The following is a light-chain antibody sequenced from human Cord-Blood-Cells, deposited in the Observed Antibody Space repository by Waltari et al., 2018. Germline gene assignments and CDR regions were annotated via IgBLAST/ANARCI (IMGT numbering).Light chain of an antibody. CDR1: RLGDKY. V-gene: IGLV3-1*01. J-gene: IGLJ1*01. CDR2: QDS. CDR3: QAWDSSTYV. Sequence: SYELTQPPSVSVSPGQPASITCSGDRLGDKYASWYQQKPGQSPVLVIDQDSKRPSGIPERFSGSNSGNTATLTISGTQAMDEADYYCQAWDSSTYVFGTGTKVTVL.